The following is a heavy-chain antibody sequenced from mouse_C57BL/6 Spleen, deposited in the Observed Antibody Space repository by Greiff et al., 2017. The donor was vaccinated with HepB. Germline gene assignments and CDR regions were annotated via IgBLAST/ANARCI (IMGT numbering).Heavy chain of an antibody. CDR3: ARRDYGSGYGYFDV. CDR1: GYTFTSYW. V-gene: IGHV1-61*01. D-gene: IGHD1-1*01. CDR2: IYPSDSET. J-gene: IGHJ1*03. Sequence: QVQLQQPGAELVRPGSSVKLSCKASGYTFTSYWMDWVKQRPGQGLEWIGNIYPSDSETHYNQKFKDKATLTVDKSSSTAYMQLSSLTSEDSAVYYCARRDYGSGYGYFDVWGTGTTVTVSS.